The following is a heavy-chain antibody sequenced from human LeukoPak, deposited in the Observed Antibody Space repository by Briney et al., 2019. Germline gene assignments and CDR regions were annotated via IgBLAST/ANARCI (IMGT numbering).Heavy chain of an antibody. J-gene: IGHJ4*02. CDR1: GFSFSSYS. CDR2: FSSDGTHT. CDR3: ARGGPGYDASGYYWGLDY. V-gene: IGHV3-21*06. D-gene: IGHD3-22*01. Sequence: GGSQRLSCLSSGFSFSSYSMDWVRQAPGKGLEWVASFSSDGTHTAYGESVRGRFTISRDNAKNSVHLQMNSLRVEDTALYYCARGGPGYDASGYYWGLDYWGQGTLVTVSS.